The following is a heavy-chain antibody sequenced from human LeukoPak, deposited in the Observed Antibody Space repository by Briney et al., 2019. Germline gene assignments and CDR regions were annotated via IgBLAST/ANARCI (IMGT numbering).Heavy chain of an antibody. CDR2: ISASGGST. CDR1: GFTFSSYA. V-gene: IGHV3-23*01. D-gene: IGHD6-19*01. CDR3: AKAPSVAGEDYFDY. J-gene: IGHJ4*02. Sequence: PGGSLRLSCAASGFTFSSYAMSWVRQAPGKGLEWVSAISASGGSTYYADSVKGRFTISRDNSENTLYVQMNSLRVEDTAVYYCAKAPSVAGEDYFDYWGQGTLVTVSS.